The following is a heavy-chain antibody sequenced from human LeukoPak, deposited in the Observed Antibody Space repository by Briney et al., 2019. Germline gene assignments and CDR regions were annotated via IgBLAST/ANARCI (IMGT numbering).Heavy chain of an antibody. CDR3: ARDPQDFSDTYYAGLYYMDV. V-gene: IGHV1-2*02. J-gene: IGHJ6*03. Sequence: ASVKVSCKASGYTFTGFYMHWMRQAPGQGLEWMGLINPNSGDTDYAQRFQGRVTMTRDTSISTAYMEVSRLRSDDTAVYYCARDPQDFSDTYYAGLYYMDVWGKGTTVTVSS. D-gene: IGHD1-26*01. CDR2: INPNSGDT. CDR1: GYTFTGFY.